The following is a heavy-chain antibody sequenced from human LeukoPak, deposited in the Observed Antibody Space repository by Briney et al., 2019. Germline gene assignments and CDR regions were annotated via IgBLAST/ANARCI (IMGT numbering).Heavy chain of an antibody. CDR1: GGCISSYY. Sequence: SETLSLTCTVSGGCISSYYWSWIRQPPGKGLEWIGYIYYSGSTNYNPSLKSRVTISVDTSKNQFSLKLSSVTAADTAVYYCARVQAGPGTNWFDPWGQGTLVTVSS. V-gene: IGHV4-59*01. D-gene: IGHD6-13*01. CDR3: ARVQAGPGTNWFDP. J-gene: IGHJ5*02. CDR2: IYYSGST.